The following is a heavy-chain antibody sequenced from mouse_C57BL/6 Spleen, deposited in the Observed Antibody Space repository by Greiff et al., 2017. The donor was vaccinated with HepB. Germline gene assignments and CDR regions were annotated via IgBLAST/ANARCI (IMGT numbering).Heavy chain of an antibody. V-gene: IGHV1-19*01. CDR2: INPYNGGT. Sequence: EVQLQQSGPVLVKPGASVKMSCKASGYTFTDYYMNWVKQSHGKSLEWIGVINPYNGGTSYNQKFKGKATLTVDKSSSTAYMELNSLTSEDSAVYYWARGTTVVGYFDYWGQGTTLTVSS. D-gene: IGHD1-1*01. CDR1: GYTFTDYY. CDR3: ARGTTVVGYFDY. J-gene: IGHJ2*01.